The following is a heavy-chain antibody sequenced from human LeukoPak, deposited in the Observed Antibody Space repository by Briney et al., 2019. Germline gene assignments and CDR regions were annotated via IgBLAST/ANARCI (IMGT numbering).Heavy chain of an antibody. D-gene: IGHD2-15*01. CDR1: GYTFTGYY. J-gene: IGHJ4*02. V-gene: IGHV1-2*02. CDR3: AREEHCSGGSCYAFDY. CDR2: VNPNSGGT. Sequence: GASVKVSCKASGYTFTGYYMHWVRQAPGQGHERMGWVNPNSGGTNYAQKFQGRVTMTRDTSISTAYMELSRLRSDDTAVYYCAREEHCSGGSCYAFDYWGQGTLVTVSS.